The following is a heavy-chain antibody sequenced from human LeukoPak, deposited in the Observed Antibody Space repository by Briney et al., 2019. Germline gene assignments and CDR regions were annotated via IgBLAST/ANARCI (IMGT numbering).Heavy chain of an antibody. Sequence: ASVKVSCKTSGYTFTDYYIHWVRQAPGQGLEWMGWINSNSGGTSYAQKFQGRVTLTRDTPTRTAYMELNRLTSDDTAVYSCARTSIAARRADFDSWGQGTVVTVSS. D-gene: IGHD6-6*01. J-gene: IGHJ4*02. CDR1: GYTFTDYY. CDR3: ARTSIAARRADFDS. V-gene: IGHV1-2*02. CDR2: INSNSGGT.